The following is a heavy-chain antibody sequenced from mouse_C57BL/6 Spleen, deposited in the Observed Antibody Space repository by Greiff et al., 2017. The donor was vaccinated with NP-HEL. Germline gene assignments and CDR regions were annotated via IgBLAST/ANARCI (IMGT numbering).Heavy chain of an antibody. CDR3: ARMVTTRYFDV. CDR1: GYTFTDYN. V-gene: IGHV1-22*01. Sequence: EVKLLESGPELVKPGASVKMSCKASGYTFTDYNMHWVKQSHGKSLEWIGYINPNNGGTSYNQKFKGKATLTVNKSSSTAYMELRSLTSEDSAVYYCARMVTTRYFDVWGTGTTVTVSS. CDR2: INPNNGGT. J-gene: IGHJ1*03. D-gene: IGHD2-2*01.